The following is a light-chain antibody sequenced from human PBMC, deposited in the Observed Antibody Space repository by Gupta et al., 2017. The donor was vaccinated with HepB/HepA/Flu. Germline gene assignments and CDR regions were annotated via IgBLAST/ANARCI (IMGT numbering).Light chain of an antibody. CDR2: DDS. J-gene: IGLJ2*01. V-gene: IGLV3-21*03. Sequence: SYXLTQPXSVSVAXGNTARITCGGDNIGDKSVHWYQQKPGQAPVLVLYDDSDRPSGIPERFSGSNSGNTATVTISRVEVGDEADYYCQVWDSNNDHVVFGGGTKLTVL. CDR3: QVWDSNNDHVV. CDR1: NIGDKS.